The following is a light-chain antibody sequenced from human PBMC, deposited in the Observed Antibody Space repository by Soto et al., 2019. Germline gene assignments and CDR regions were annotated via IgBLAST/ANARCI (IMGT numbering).Light chain of an antibody. CDR3: TAYTTSDTLV. CDR1: SSDVGGYNY. J-gene: IGLJ1*01. CDR2: EVS. Sequence: QSVLTQPASVSGSPGQSITISCTGTSSDVGGYNYVSWYQQHSGKAPKLIIYEVSNRPSGVSNRFSGSQSGNTASLTISGLQAEDEADYYCTAYTTSDTLVFGTGTKVTVL. V-gene: IGLV2-14*01.